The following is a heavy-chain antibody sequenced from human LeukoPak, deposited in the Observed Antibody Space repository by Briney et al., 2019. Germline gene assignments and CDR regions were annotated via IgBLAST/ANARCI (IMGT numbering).Heavy chain of an antibody. Sequence: ASVKVSCKASGGTFSSYAISWVRQAPGQGLEWMGGIIPIFGTANYAQKFLGRVTITADESTSTAYMELSSLRSEDTAVYYCARDRDWGGVYYFDYWGQGTLVTVSS. D-gene: IGHD3/OR15-3a*01. J-gene: IGHJ4*02. V-gene: IGHV1-69*13. CDR1: GGTFSSYA. CDR3: ARDRDWGGVYYFDY. CDR2: IIPIFGTA.